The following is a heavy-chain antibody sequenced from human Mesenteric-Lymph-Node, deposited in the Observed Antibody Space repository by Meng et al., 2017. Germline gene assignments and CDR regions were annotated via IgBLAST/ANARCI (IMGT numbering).Heavy chain of an antibody. CDR3: AREDGVGTRSWFDP. CDR2: IYFGGST. Sequence: GSLRLSCTVSGGSVSSGNYYWSWIRQPPGKGLEWIGHIYFGGSTNYKPSLKSRVTISIDTSRNQFSLKLTSVTAADTAVYYCAREDGVGTRSWFDPWGQGILVTVSS. CDR1: GGSVSSGNYY. J-gene: IGHJ5*02. V-gene: IGHV4-61*01. D-gene: IGHD3-10*01.